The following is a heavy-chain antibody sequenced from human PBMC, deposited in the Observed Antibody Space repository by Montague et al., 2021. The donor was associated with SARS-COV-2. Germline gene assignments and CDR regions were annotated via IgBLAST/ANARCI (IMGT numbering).Heavy chain of an antibody. CDR3: ARHDYGDH. Sequence: SLRLSCSASGFSFSSDYMSWVRQAPGKGLEWVSVIHDDGTTHYADSVEGRFTISRDNSKNTLFLQMNSLRAEDTALYYCARHDYGDHWGQGALVTVSS. J-gene: IGHJ4*02. V-gene: IGHV3-53*01. CDR1: GFSFSSDY. CDR2: IHDDGTT.